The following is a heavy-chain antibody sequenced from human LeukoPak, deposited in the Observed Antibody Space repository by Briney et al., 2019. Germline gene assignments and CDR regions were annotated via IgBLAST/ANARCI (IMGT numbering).Heavy chain of an antibody. J-gene: IGHJ5*02. Sequence: SETLSLTCTVSGGSISSSSYYWGWIRQPPGKGLEWIGSIYYSGSTYYNPSLKSRVTISVDTSKNQFSLKLSSVTAADTAVYYCARSRGVVVVVAARGFWFDPWGQGTLVTVSS. V-gene: IGHV4-39*01. CDR1: GGSISSSSYY. CDR3: ARSRGVVVVVAARGFWFDP. CDR2: IYYSGST. D-gene: IGHD2-15*01.